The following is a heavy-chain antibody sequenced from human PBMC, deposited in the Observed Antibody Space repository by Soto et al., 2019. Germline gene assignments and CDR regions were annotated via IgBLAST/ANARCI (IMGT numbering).Heavy chain of an antibody. CDR3: AIANMPFRGDGAFDS. Sequence: QVQLQESGPGLVKPSETLSLNCTVSSGSMYGFYWSWFRQSDGKGLEWIGRIYTSGATSYHHSLMSRVSMSVSDSKTQFYLRLTSVTAADTAVYYCAIANMPFRGDGAFDSWGQGTLVTVSS. D-gene: IGHD3-10*01. J-gene: IGHJ4*02. CDR1: SGSMYGFY. CDR2: IYTSGAT. V-gene: IGHV4-4*07.